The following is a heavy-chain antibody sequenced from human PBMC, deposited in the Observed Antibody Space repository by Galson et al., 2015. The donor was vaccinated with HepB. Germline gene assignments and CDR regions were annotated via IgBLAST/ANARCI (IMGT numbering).Heavy chain of an antibody. Sequence: SLRLSCAASGFTFSGYNMHWVRQSPVKGLEWLAIISPDGSTVFYADSMKGRFTISRDNSETTLFLQVNSLRPEDTAVYCCARDLKWNFDYWGQGTQVTVSS. J-gene: IGHJ4*02. CDR3: ARDLKWNFDY. V-gene: IGHV3-30-3*01. CDR1: GFTFSGYN. CDR2: ISPDGSTV. D-gene: IGHD1-1*01.